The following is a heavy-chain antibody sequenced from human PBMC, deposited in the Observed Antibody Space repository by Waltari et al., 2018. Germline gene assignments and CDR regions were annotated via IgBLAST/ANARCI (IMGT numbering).Heavy chain of an antibody. Sequence: EVQLVESGGGLVQPGGSLRLSCAASGFTFSTFWMHWVRPAPGKGLEWVANIKQDGSVKYYVDSVKGRFTISRDNAKNSLYLQMNSLRAEDTAVYYCTRGGNSLWDYWGQGTLVTVSS. CDR2: IKQDGSVK. CDR3: TRGGNSLWDY. D-gene: IGHD1-7*01. CDR1: GFTFSTFW. V-gene: IGHV3-7*01. J-gene: IGHJ4*02.